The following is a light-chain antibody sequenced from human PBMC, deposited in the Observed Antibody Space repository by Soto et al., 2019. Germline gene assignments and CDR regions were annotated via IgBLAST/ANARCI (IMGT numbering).Light chain of an antibody. V-gene: IGLV4-60*03. CDR3: ENWDSNTHVV. Sequence: QPVLTQSSSASASLGSSVKLTCTLSSGHSTYIIAWHQQQPGKAPRYLMNLEGSGSYNKGSGVPDRFSGSSSGADRYLTISNVHSEDEADYYCENWDSNTHVVFGGGTKLTVL. J-gene: IGLJ2*01. CDR2: LEGSGSY. CDR1: SGHSTYI.